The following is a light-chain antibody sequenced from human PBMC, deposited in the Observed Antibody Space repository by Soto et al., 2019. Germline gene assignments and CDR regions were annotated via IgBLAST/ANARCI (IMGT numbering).Light chain of an antibody. CDR3: ISYTVSRSYV. J-gene: IGLJ1*01. Sequence: QSALTQPPSASGSPGQSVTISCTGTSSDVGGYKYVSWYQQHPGKAPKLMIYSVSNRPSGVSYRFSGSKSGNTASLTISGLQADDEADYYCISYTVSRSYVFGPGTKLTVL. CDR2: SVS. V-gene: IGLV2-14*01. CDR1: SSDVGGYKY.